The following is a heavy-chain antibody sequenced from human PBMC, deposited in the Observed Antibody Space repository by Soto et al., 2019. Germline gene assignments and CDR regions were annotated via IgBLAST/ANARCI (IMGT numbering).Heavy chain of an antibody. J-gene: IGHJ4*02. CDR3: ASPRQGNYDFLSGYYALDY. V-gene: IGHV4-39*01. CDR1: GDYISNLDYF. Sequence: SETLSLTCSVSGDYISNLDYFWAWIRQPPGQALEYIGYIYKSATTYYNPSFESRVAISVDTSKSQFSLNLRSVTAAVTAVYYCASPRQGNYDFLSGYYALDYWSQGTLVTVSS. D-gene: IGHD3-3*01. CDR2: IYKSATT.